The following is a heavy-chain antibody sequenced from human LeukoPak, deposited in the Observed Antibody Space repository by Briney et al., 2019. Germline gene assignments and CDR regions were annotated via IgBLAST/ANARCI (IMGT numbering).Heavy chain of an antibody. Sequence: GGSLRLSCAASGFTFSSYDMHWVRQATGKGLEWVSAIGTAGDPYYPGSVKGRFTISGENAKNSLYLQMNSLRAGDTAVYYCARGGSNYYDSSGLNWYFDLWGRGTLVTVSS. V-gene: IGHV3-13*05. CDR1: GFTFSSYD. D-gene: IGHD3-22*01. J-gene: IGHJ2*01. CDR2: IGTAGDP. CDR3: ARGGSNYYDSSGLNWYFDL.